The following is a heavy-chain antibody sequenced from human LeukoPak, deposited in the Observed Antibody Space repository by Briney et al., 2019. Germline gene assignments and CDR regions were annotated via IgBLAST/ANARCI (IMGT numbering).Heavy chain of an antibody. Sequence: SVKVSCKASGGTFSSYAISWVRQAPGQGLEWMGRIIPILGIANYAQKFQGRVTITADKSTSTAYMELSSLRSEDTAVYYCARDHRRVVGATGLDYWGQGTLVTVSS. D-gene: IGHD1-26*01. V-gene: IGHV1-69*04. CDR3: ARDHRRVVGATGLDY. J-gene: IGHJ4*02. CDR2: IIPILGIA. CDR1: GGTFSSYA.